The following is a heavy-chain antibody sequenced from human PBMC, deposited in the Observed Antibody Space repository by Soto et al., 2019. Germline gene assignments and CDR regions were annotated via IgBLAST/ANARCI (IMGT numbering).Heavy chain of an antibody. J-gene: IGHJ4*02. V-gene: IGHV3-23*01. CDR1: GFTFSSYA. CDR3: ANEPLWSGYYDSGLAGGY. D-gene: IGHD3-3*01. Sequence: GESQKISCAASGFTFSSYAMSWVRQAPGKGLEWVSAISGSGGSTYYADSVKGRFTISRDNSKNTLYLQMNSLRAEDTAVYYCANEPLWSGYYDSGLAGGYWGQGTLVTVSS. CDR2: ISGSGGST.